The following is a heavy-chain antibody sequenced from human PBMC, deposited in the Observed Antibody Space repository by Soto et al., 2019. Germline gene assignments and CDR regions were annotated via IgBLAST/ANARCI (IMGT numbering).Heavy chain of an antibody. CDR2: ISYDGSNK. Sequence: QVQLVESGGGVVQPGRSLRLSCAASGFPFSSYAMHWVRQAPGKGLEWVAVISYDGSNKYYADSVKGRFTISRDNSKNTLYLQMNSLRAEDTAVYYCARVGYGDYDFDYWGQGTLVTVSS. CDR1: GFPFSSYA. J-gene: IGHJ4*02. D-gene: IGHD4-17*01. CDR3: ARVGYGDYDFDY. V-gene: IGHV3-30-3*01.